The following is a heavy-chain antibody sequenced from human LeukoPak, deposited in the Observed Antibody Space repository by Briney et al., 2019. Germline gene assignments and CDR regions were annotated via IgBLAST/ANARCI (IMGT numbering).Heavy chain of an antibody. CDR2: IWYDGSNK. CDR3: ARDALPASYCSGGSCGLWY. CDR1: GFTFSSYG. D-gene: IGHD2-15*01. J-gene: IGHJ4*02. Sequence: PGRSLRLSCAGAGFTFSSYGMHWVRQAPGKGLEWVAVIWYDGSNKYYADSVKGRFTISRDNSKNTLYLQMNSLRAEDTAVYYCARDALPASYCSGGSCGLWYWGQGTLVTVSS. V-gene: IGHV3-33*08.